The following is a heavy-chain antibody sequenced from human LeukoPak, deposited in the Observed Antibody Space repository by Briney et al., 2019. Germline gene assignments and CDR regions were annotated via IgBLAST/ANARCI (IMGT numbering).Heavy chain of an antibody. J-gene: IGHJ6*03. CDR2: IHYSGST. V-gene: IGHV4-59*01. CDR3: ARTTEGYAGGPGYSYYYYMDV. CDR1: GGSISSYY. Sequence: SETLSLTCTVFGGSISSYYWSWIRQPPGKGLEWIGYIHYSGSTHYNPSLKSRVTISVDTSKNQVSLKLRSVTAADTAVYYCARTTEGYAGGPGYSYYYYMDVWGKGTTVTISS. D-gene: IGHD5-12*01.